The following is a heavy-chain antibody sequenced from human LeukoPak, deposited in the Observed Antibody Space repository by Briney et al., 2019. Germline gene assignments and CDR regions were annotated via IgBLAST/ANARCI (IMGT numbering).Heavy chain of an antibody. J-gene: IGHJ4*02. V-gene: IGHV3-30*18. CDR2: ISYDGSNK. CDR3: AKDKRYDSSGPIGY. D-gene: IGHD3-22*01. Sequence: GGSLRLSCAASGFTFSSYGMHWVRQAPGKGLEWVAVISYDGSNKYYADSVKGRFTISRDNSKNTLYLQMNSLRAEDTAVYYCAKDKRYDSSGPIGYWGQGTLVTVSS. CDR1: GFTFSSYG.